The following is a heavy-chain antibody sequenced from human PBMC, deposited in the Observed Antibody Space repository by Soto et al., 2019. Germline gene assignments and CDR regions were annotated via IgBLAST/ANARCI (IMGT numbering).Heavy chain of an antibody. Sequence: QVHLVQSGAEVKKPGASVKVSCQGSGYAFTTYGITWVRQAPGQGLEWMGWISAHNGNTNYAQKLQGRVTVTRDTSTSTAYMALRSLRSDDTAVYYCARGRYGDYWGQGALVTVSS. CDR1: GYAFTTYG. CDR3: ARGRYGDY. V-gene: IGHV1-18*01. D-gene: IGHD1-1*01. J-gene: IGHJ4*02. CDR2: ISAHNGNT.